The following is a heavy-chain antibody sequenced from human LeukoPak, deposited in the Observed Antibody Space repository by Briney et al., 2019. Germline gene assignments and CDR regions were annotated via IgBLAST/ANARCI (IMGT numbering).Heavy chain of an antibody. D-gene: IGHD1-7*01. CDR1: GFTFNNYA. V-gene: IGHV3-23*01. CDR2: ISGSGDNA. CDR3: AKIRATNAAGTLGRFVS. J-gene: IGHJ5*01. Sequence: PGGSLRLSCAASGFTFNNYAMTWVRQAPGKGLEWVSVISGSGDNAYHADSVKGRFSISRDNSKSTLYLQMNSLRVEDTAVYYCAKIRATNAAGTLGRFVSWGQGTLVTVSS.